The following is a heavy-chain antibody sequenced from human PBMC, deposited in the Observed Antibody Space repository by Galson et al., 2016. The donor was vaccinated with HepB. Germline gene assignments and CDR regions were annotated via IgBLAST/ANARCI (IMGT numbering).Heavy chain of an antibody. CDR2: LRYTGTA. V-gene: IGHV4-39*01. CDR3: AGGNGYFVY. Sequence: ETLSLTCEVSGVNIRRSQYYWGWVRRPPGKALEWIGSLRYTGTAYYNEALKTRVTISEDTSRNAFSLRLSSLTAADTALYFCAGGNGYFVYWGQGALVTVSS. CDR1: GVNIRRSQYY. J-gene: IGHJ4*02. D-gene: IGHD2-8*01.